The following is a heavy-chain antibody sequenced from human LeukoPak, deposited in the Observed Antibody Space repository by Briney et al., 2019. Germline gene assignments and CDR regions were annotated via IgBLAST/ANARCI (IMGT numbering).Heavy chain of an antibody. CDR1: GFTFSRYA. D-gene: IGHD3-10*01. Sequence: GGSLRLSCAASGFTFSRYAMSWVRQAPGKGLEWVSAISGSGGSTYYADSVKGRFTISRDNSKNTLYLQMNSLRAEDTAVYYCAKDGRVRGVIITLAIWGQGTLVTVSS. CDR2: ISGSGGST. J-gene: IGHJ4*02. CDR3: AKDGRVRGVIITLAI. V-gene: IGHV3-23*01.